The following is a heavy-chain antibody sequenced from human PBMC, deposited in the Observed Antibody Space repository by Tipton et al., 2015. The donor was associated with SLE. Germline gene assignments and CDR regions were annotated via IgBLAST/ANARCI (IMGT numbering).Heavy chain of an antibody. CDR3: AKVSGLNGDWYFDL. Sequence: SLRLSCAASGFTFSSYSMNWVRQAPGKGLEWVSAISGSGGSTYYADSVKGRFTISRDNSKNTLYLQMNSLRAEDTAVYYCAKVSGLNGDWYFDLWGRGTLVTVSS. D-gene: IGHD3-10*01. J-gene: IGHJ2*01. CDR2: ISGSGGST. V-gene: IGHV3-23*01. CDR1: GFTFSSYS.